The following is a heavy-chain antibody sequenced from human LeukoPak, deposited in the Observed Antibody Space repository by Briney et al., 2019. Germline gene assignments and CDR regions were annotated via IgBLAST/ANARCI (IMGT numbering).Heavy chain of an antibody. CDR3: ARTGLAYYDILPGYSTQYYDY. J-gene: IGHJ4*02. V-gene: IGHV1-69*05. CDR1: GGTFSSYA. Sequence: SVKVSCKASGGTFSSYAMSWVRQARGQGLEWMGGIIPIFGTENYAQKFQGRVTITTDESTSTAYMELSSLRSEDTAVYYCARTGLAYYDILPGYSTQYYDYWGQGTLVTVSS. CDR2: IIPIFGTE. D-gene: IGHD3-9*01.